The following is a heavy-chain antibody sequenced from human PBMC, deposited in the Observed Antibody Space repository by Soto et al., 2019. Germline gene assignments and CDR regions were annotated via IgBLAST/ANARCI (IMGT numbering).Heavy chain of an antibody. J-gene: IGHJ4*02. CDR3: ARGYPYYYDSSGYYYEFVHYFDY. CDR1: GYTFTSYG. V-gene: IGHV1-18*01. D-gene: IGHD3-22*01. CDR2: ISAYNGNT. Sequence: QGQLVQSGAEVKKPGASVKVSCKASGYTFTSYGISWVRQAPGQGLEWMGWISAYNGNTNSAQKLQGRVTMTTDTFTSTAYMVLRSLRSDDTAVYSCARGYPYYYDSSGYYYEFVHYFDYWGQGTLVTVSS.